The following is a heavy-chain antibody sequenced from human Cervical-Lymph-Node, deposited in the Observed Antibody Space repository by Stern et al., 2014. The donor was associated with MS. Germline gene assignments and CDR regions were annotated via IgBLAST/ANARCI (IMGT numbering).Heavy chain of an antibody. D-gene: IGHD2-8*01. V-gene: IGHV3-30*03. CDR3: ARDYEDTSMLFDH. J-gene: IGHJ4*02. Sequence: VQLVESGGAVVQPGRSLRLSCAASGFTFRSYGMHWVRQAPGKGLECVTVISYDGNHKYYAASVKGLFTISRDNSKNTLHLQMNSVTPDDTAIYYCARDYEDTSMLFDHWGQGTLVTVSS. CDR2: ISYDGNHK. CDR1: GFTFRSYG.